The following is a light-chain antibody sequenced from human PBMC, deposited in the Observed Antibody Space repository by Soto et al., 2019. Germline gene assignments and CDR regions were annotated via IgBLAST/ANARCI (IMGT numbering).Light chain of an antibody. Sequence: QPVLTQSSSASASLGSSVKLTCTLSSGHSSYIIAWHQQQPGKAPRYLMKLEGSGSYNKGSGVPDRFSGSSSGADRYLTISNLQSDDEADYYCETWDSNTRVFGTGTKVTVL. CDR3: ETWDSNTRV. CDR1: SGHSSYI. V-gene: IGLV4-60*03. CDR2: LEGSGSY. J-gene: IGLJ1*01.